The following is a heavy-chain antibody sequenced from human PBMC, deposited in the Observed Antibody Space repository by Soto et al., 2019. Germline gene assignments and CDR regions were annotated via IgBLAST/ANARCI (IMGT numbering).Heavy chain of an antibody. CDR1: GYTFTSYD. CDR3: ARGQTKKPPWTHDY. Sequence: QVQLVQSGAEVKKPGASVKVSCKASGYTFTSYDINWVRQATGQGLEWMGWMNPNSGNTGYAQKFQGRVTMSRNTSISTAYMELSSLRSEDTAVYDCARGQTKKPPWTHDYWGQGTLVTVSS. CDR2: MNPNSGNT. D-gene: IGHD5-12*01. V-gene: IGHV1-8*01. J-gene: IGHJ4*02.